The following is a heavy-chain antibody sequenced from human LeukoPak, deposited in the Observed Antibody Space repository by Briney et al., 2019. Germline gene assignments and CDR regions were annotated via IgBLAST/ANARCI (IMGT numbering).Heavy chain of an antibody. V-gene: IGHV4-39*07. J-gene: IGHJ6*02. CDR3: GREVGSSSHYYALDV. CDR1: GGSVSSSSYY. D-gene: IGHD6-6*01. Sequence: SETLSLTCTVSGGSVSSSSYYWAWIRQPPGKGLEWIGSMYYSGSTYYSPSLKSRVTISVDTSDNQFSLKLTAVTAADTAVYYCGREVGSSSHYYALDVWGRGTTVTVSS. CDR2: MYYSGST.